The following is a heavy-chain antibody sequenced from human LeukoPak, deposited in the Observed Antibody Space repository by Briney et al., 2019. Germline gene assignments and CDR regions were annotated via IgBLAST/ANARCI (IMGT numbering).Heavy chain of an antibody. D-gene: IGHD3-9*01. CDR2: MNPNSGNT. Sequence: VASVKVSCKASGYTFTSYDINRVRQATGQGLEWMGWMNPNSGNTGYAQKFQGRVNMTRNTSISTAYMELSSLRSEDTAVYYCARVDPPPFEDYYYYYYMDVWGKGTTVTVSS. CDR1: GYTFTSYD. J-gene: IGHJ6*03. CDR3: ARVDPPPFEDYYYYYYMDV. V-gene: IGHV1-8*01.